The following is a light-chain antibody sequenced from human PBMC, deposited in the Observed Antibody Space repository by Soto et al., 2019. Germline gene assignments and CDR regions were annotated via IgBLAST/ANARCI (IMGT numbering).Light chain of an antibody. CDR3: QHSYSTPHT. CDR2: AAS. V-gene: IGKV1-39*01. Sequence: DIQMTQSPSSLSASVGDRVTITCRASQSISSYLNWYQQKPGKAPKLLIYAASSLQSGVPSRFSGCGSGTDFTLTIRRLQPEDVATYYCQHSYSTPHTFGQGTKLEIK. CDR1: QSISSY. J-gene: IGKJ2*01.